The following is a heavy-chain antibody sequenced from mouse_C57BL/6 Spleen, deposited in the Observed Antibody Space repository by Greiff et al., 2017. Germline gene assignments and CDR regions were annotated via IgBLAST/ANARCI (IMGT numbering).Heavy chain of an antibody. V-gene: IGHV1-12*01. CDR3: ARSTNLYAMDY. CDR1: GYTFTSYN. Sequence: QSGAELVRPGASVKMSCKASGYTFTSYNMHWVKQTPRQGLEWIGAIYPGNGDTSYNQKFKGKATLTVDKSSSPAYIQLSSLTSEESAVYFFARSTNLYAMDYWGQGTSVTVSS. D-gene: IGHD1-3*01. CDR2: IYPGNGDT. J-gene: IGHJ4*01.